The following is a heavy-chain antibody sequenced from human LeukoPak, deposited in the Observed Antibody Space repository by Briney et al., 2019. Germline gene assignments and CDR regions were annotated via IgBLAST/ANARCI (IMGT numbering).Heavy chain of an antibody. Sequence: QAGGSLRLSCAASGFTFSSYAMSWVRQAPGKGLEWVSAISGSGGSTYYADSVKGRFTISRDNSKNTLYLQMNSLRAEDTAVYYWARPPRPPQNFDSWAKEPLFPVS. CDR1: GFTFSSYA. J-gene: IGHJ4*02. CDR3: ARPPRPPQNFDS. V-gene: IGHV3-23*01. CDR2: ISGSGGST. D-gene: IGHD2/OR15-2a*01.